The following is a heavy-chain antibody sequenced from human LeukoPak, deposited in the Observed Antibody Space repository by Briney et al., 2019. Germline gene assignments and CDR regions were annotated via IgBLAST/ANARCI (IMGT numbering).Heavy chain of an antibody. CDR3: ARDPLQPLLST. J-gene: IGHJ5*02. CDR2: IYVGGGT. V-gene: IGHV3-53*01. CDR1: GFIVSRNY. D-gene: IGHD1-1*01. Sequence: GGSLRLSCAASGFIVSRNYMTWVRQAPGKGLEWVSVIYVGGGTYYADYVKGRFIISIDNSKNTIYLQMNSLRAEDTAVYYCARDPLQPLLSTWGQGTLVTVSS.